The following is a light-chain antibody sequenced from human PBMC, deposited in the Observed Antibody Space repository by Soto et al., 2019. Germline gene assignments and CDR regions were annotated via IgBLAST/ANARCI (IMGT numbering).Light chain of an antibody. V-gene: IGLV2-8*01. CDR3: SSYAGGNRV. J-gene: IGLJ1*01. Sequence: QSALTQPPSASGSRGQSVTISCTGTSSDVGGYKYVSWYQHHPGKAPKLMIYEVSKRPSGVPDRFSGSKSGNTASLTVSGLQAEDEADYYSSSYAGGNRVFGTGTKLTVL. CDR2: EVS. CDR1: SSDVGGYKY.